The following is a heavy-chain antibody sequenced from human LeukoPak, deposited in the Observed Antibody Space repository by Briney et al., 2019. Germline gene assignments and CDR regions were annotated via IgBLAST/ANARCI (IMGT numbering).Heavy chain of an antibody. V-gene: IGHV3-72*01. CDR2: TRNKANSYTT. J-gene: IGHJ4*02. CDR3: ARDHGGLDY. CDR1: GFTLSDHY. D-gene: IGHD4-23*01. Sequence: GGSLRLSCAASGFTLSDHYMDWVRQAPGKGLEWVGRTRNKANSYTTEYAASVKGGFTISRDDSKNSLYLQMNSLKTEDTAVYYCARDHGGLDYWGQGTLVTVSS.